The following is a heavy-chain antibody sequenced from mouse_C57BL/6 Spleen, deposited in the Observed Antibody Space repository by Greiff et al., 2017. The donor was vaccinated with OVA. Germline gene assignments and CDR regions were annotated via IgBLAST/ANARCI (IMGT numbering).Heavy chain of an antibody. CDR2: INYDGSST. D-gene: IGHD2-12*01. CDR1: GFTFSDYY. V-gene: IGHV5-16*01. J-gene: IGHJ2*01. Sequence: EVKLVESEGGLVQPGSSMKLSSTASGFTFSDYYMAWVRQVPEKGLEWVANINYDGSSTYYLDSLKSRFIISRDNAKNILYLQMSSLKSEDTATYYCARDSYAHFDYWGQGTTLTVSS. CDR3: ARDSYAHFDY.